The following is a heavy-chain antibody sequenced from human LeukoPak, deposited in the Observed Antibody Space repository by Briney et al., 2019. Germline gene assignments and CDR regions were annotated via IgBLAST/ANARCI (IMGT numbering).Heavy chain of an antibody. J-gene: IGHJ4*02. CDR3: ATGMSGTYRVDY. V-gene: IGHV3-53*01. Sequence: GGSLRLSCAASGLTVSSNFMTWVRQTPGKGLEWVSVIYNGGSTYYADSVKGRFTISRDKSKKTVFLQMNSLRAEDAAVYYCATGMSGTYRVDYWGQGTLVIVSS. CDR2: IYNGGST. D-gene: IGHD1-26*01. CDR1: GLTVSSNF.